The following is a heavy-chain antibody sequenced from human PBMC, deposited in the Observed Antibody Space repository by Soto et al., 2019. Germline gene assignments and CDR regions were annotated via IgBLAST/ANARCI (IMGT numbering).Heavy chain of an antibody. CDR1: GGSFSGYD. Sequence: TSETLSLTCAVYGGSFSGYDWSWIRQPPGKGLEWIGEINHSGSTNYNPPLKSRVTISVDTSKNQFSLKLSSVTAADTAVYYCARAHRLLWFGESPLDYWGQGTLVTVS. CDR2: INHSGST. J-gene: IGHJ4*02. V-gene: IGHV4-34*01. CDR3: ARAHRLLWFGESPLDY. D-gene: IGHD3-10*01.